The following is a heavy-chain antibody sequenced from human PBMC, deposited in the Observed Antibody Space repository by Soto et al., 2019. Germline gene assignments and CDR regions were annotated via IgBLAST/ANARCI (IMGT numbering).Heavy chain of an antibody. Sequence: GGSLRLSCAASGFTFSSYWMSWVRQAPGKGLEWVANIKQDGSEKYYVDSVKGRFTISRDNAKNSLYLQMNSLRAEDTAVYYCARVRSSWTFGAFDIWGQGTMVTVSS. CDR2: IKQDGSEK. J-gene: IGHJ3*02. CDR1: GFTFSSYW. CDR3: ARVRSSWTFGAFDI. D-gene: IGHD6-13*01. V-gene: IGHV3-7*05.